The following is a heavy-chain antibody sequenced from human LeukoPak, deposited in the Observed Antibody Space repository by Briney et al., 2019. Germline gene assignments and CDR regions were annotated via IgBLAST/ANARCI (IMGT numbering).Heavy chain of an antibody. J-gene: IGHJ6*03. Sequence: SETLSLTCTVSGGSISGYYWSWIRQPPGKGLEWIGYIYYSGSTNYNPSLKSRVTISVDTSKNQFSLKLSSVTAADTAVYYCARGGYDFWSGYGYYYMDVWGKGTTVTVSS. CDR2: IYYSGST. V-gene: IGHV4-59*01. CDR3: ARGGYDFWSGYGYYYMDV. D-gene: IGHD3-3*01. CDR1: GGSISGYY.